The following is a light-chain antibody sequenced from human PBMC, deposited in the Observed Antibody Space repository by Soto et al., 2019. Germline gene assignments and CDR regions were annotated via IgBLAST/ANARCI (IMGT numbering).Light chain of an antibody. Sequence: EIMMTQSPVTLSVSPGERATLSCRASQSVNSNLAWYQQKPGQAPRLLIYGASTRATGIPASFIGNGSGTEFTLTASSLQPEDFAIYYCQQYNNSPFTFGPGTKVDIK. J-gene: IGKJ3*01. CDR2: GAS. CDR3: QQYNNSPFT. V-gene: IGKV3-15*01. CDR1: QSVNSN.